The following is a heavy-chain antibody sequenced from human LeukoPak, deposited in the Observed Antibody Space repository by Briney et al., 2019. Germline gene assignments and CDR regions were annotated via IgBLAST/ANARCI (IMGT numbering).Heavy chain of an antibody. Sequence: GGSLRLSCAASGFTFSSYGMNWVRQAPGKGLEWVANIKQDGSEKYYVDSVKGRFTISRDNSKSTLFLQMNSLRAEDTALYYCVKRTMAGVLERRTYYFDYWGQGSLVTVSP. J-gene: IGHJ4*02. V-gene: IGHV3-7*03. CDR3: VKRTMAGVLERRTYYFDY. CDR2: IKQDGSEK. CDR1: GFTFSSYG. D-gene: IGHD2-2*01.